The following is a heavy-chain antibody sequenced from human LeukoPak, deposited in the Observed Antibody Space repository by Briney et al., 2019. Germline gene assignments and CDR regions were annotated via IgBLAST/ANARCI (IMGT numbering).Heavy chain of an antibody. D-gene: IGHD1-1*01. Sequence: ASVTVSCKASAYTFTGYYMHWVRQAPGQGLEWMGWINPNSGGTNYAQKFQGRVTMTRDTSISTAYMELCRLRSDDTAVYYCARYPGTTSYPFDYWGQGTLVTVSS. CDR2: INPNSGGT. CDR1: AYTFTGYY. J-gene: IGHJ4*02. V-gene: IGHV1-2*02. CDR3: ARYPGTTSYPFDY.